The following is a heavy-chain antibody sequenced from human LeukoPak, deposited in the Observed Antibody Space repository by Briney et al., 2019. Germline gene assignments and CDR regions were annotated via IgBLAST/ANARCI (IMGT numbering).Heavy chain of an antibody. CDR2: INGDGSST. V-gene: IGHV3-74*01. CDR1: GFTFSTDW. CDR3: ARVLYCGGDCS. J-gene: IGHJ4*02. D-gene: IGHD2-21*02. Sequence: GSLRLSCVDSGFTFSTDWMHWVRQAPGEGLVWVSRINGDGSSTSYADSVKGRFTISRDNGKNTLYLQMNSLRAEDTAVYYCARVLYCGGDCSWGQGTLVTVSS.